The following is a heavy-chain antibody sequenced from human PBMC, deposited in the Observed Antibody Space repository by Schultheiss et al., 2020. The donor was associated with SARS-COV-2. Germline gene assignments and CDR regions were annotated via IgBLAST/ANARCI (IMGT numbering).Heavy chain of an antibody. CDR1: GGSISSSSYY. CDR2: IFSNDEK. CDR3: ARFCGGDCYPPPADAFDI. Sequence: ETLSLTCTVSGGSISSSSYYWSWIRQPPGKGLEWLAHIFSNDEKSYSTSLKSRLTISKDTSKSQVVLTMTNMDPVDTATYYCARFCGGDCYPPPADAFDIWGQGTMVTVSS. D-gene: IGHD2-21*02. J-gene: IGHJ3*02. V-gene: IGHV2-26*01.